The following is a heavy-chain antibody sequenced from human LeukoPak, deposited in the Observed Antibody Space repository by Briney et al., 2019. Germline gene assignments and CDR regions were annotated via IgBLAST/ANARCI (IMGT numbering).Heavy chain of an antibody. CDR2: IRYDGGNK. Sequence: AGGSLRLSCAASGFTFNSYGMHWVRQAPGKGLEWVAFIRYDGGNKYYADSVKGRFTISIDNSKNTLYLQMNRLRAEDTAVYYCAKDLDYYDSSGYFSSEVDYWGQGTLVTVSS. CDR3: AKDLDYYDSSGYFSSEVDY. D-gene: IGHD3-22*01. V-gene: IGHV3-30*02. J-gene: IGHJ4*02. CDR1: GFTFNSYG.